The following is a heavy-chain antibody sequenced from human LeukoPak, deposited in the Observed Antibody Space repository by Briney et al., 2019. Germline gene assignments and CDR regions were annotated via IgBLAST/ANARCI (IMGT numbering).Heavy chain of an antibody. CDR3: ARGDRDLYCSSTSCYPVL. V-gene: IGHV3-33*01. D-gene: IGHD2-2*01. CDR1: GFTFSSYG. CDR2: IWYDGSNK. J-gene: IGHJ4*02. Sequence: GRSLRLSCAASGFTFSSYGMHWVRQAPGKGLEWVAVIWYDGSNKYYADSVKGRFTISRDNSKNMLYLQMNSLRAEDTAVYYCARGDRDLYCSSTSCYPVLGGQGTLVTVSS.